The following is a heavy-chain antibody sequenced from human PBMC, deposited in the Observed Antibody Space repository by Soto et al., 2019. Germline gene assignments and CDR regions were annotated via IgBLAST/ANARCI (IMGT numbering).Heavy chain of an antibody. D-gene: IGHD3-10*01. V-gene: IGHV1-2*02. J-gene: IGHJ4*02. CDR1: GYTFTGYY. Sequence: ASVKVSCKASGYTFTGYYMHWVRQAPGQGLEWMGWINPNTGGTNYAQKFQDRVTMTRDTSISTAYMELSRLRSDDTAVYYCARERVVRGVIIMGPFGYWGQGTLVTVSS. CDR2: INPNTGGT. CDR3: ARERVVRGVIIMGPFGY.